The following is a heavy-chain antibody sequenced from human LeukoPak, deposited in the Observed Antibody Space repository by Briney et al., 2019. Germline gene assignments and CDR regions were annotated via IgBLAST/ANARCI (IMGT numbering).Heavy chain of an antibody. D-gene: IGHD2-15*01. CDR2: INPNSGGT. CDR3: ARDRGEYCSGGSCYYDY. V-gene: IGHV1-2*02. J-gene: IGHJ4*02. CDR1: GYTFTGYY. Sequence: ASVKVSCKASGYTFTGYYMHWVRQAPGQGLEWMGWINPNSGGTNYAQKFQGRVTITADESTSTAYMELSSLRSEDTAVYYCARDRGEYCSGGSCYYDYWGQGTLVTVSS.